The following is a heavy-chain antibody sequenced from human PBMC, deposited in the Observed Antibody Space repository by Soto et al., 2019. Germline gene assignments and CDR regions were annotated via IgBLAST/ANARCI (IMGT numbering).Heavy chain of an antibody. CDR1: GFTFSDSW. CDR2: IKPDESEK. D-gene: IGHD4-4*01. Sequence: EVQLVESGGGLVQPGGSLRLSCTASGFTFSDSWMTWVRQAPGKGLEWVARIKPDESEKKYADSVKGRFSISRENAKNSMDLQMDSLGGEDTAVYYCVRGGSNYASWGQGTLVTVSS. J-gene: IGHJ5*02. CDR3: VRGGSNYAS. V-gene: IGHV3-7*01.